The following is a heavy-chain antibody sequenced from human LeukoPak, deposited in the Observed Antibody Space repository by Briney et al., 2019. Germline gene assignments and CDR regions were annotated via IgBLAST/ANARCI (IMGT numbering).Heavy chain of an antibody. Sequence: QTGGSLRLSCAASGFTFSIYWMHWVRQAPGKGLVWVSRINSDGSSTSYADSVKGRFTISRDNAKNTLYLQMNSLRAEDTAVYYCARGIVVGRNWFDPWGQGTLVTVSS. CDR1: GFTFSIYW. V-gene: IGHV3-74*01. D-gene: IGHD2-2*01. CDR3: ARGIVVGRNWFDP. J-gene: IGHJ5*02. CDR2: INSDGSST.